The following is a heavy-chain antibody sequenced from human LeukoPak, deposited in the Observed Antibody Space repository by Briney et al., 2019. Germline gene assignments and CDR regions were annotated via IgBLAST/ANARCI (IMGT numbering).Heavy chain of an antibody. CDR3: ARALGYDWNDPRFYFDY. J-gene: IGHJ4*02. D-gene: IGHD1-20*01. CDR2: IYNTGST. CDR1: GGSISGYY. Sequence: KSSETLSLTCTVSGGSISGYYWSWIRQPPGKGLEWIGYIYNTGSTNYKSSLKSRVTMSLDTSKNQFSLRLNSVTAADTAVHYCARALGYDWNDPRFYFDYWGQGTLVTVSS. V-gene: IGHV4-59*01.